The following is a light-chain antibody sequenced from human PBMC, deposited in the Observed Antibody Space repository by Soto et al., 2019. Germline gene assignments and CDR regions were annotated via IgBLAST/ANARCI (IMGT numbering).Light chain of an antibody. CDR1: QSISSR. V-gene: IGKV1-5*01. J-gene: IGKJ5*01. CDR3: QHCTTYS. Sequence: DIQMTQSPSSLSASVGDRVTITCRASQSISSRLAWYQQKPGKAPRLLIYDASSSASGVPSRYSGSGSGTEFTISISRLEPDDFDSYHYQHCTTYSFGQGTRLEIK. CDR2: DAS.